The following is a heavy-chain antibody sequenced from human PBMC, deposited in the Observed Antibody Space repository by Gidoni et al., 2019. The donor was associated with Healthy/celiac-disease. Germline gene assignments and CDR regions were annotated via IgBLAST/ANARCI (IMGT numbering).Heavy chain of an antibody. D-gene: IGHD6-13*01. CDR1: GGFISSSNW. J-gene: IGHJ5*02. CDR3: ATRYSSSWYVGPVALHNWFDP. Sequence: QVQLQESGPGLVKPSGTLSLPCAVSGGFISSSNWWSWVRQHPGKGLEWIGEIYHSGSTNYNPSLKSRVTISVDKSKNQFSLKLSSVTAADTAVYYCATRYSSSWYVGPVALHNWFDPWGQGTLVTVSS. V-gene: IGHV4-4*02. CDR2: IYHSGST.